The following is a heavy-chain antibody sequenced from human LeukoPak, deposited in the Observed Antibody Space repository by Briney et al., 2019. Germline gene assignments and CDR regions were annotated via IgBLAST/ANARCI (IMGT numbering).Heavy chain of an antibody. Sequence: PSETLSLTCTVSGGSISSGSYYWSWIRQPAGKGLEWIGRIYTSGSTNYDPSLKGRVTISVDTSKNQFSLKLNSVTAADTAMYYCARGGIAAAGDWGQGTLVTVSS. CDR1: GGSISSGSYY. J-gene: IGHJ4*02. CDR2: IYTSGST. D-gene: IGHD6-13*01. CDR3: ARGGIAAAGD. V-gene: IGHV4-61*02.